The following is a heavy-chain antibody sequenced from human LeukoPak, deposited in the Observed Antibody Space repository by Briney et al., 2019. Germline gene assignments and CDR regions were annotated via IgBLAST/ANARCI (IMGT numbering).Heavy chain of an antibody. CDR2: IYYSGST. CDR3: ARERLFLESHDAFDI. D-gene: IGHD3-3*01. V-gene: IGHV4-59*01. J-gene: IGHJ3*02. Sequence: PSETLSLTCTVSGGSISSYYWSWIRQPPGKGLEWIGYIYYSGSTNYNPSLKSRVTISVDTSKNQFSLKLSSVTAADTAVYYCARERLFLESHDAFDIWGQGTMVTVSS. CDR1: GGSISSYY.